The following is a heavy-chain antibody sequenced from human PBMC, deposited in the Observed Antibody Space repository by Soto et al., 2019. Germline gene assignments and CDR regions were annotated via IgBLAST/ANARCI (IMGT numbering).Heavy chain of an antibody. J-gene: IGHJ6*02. V-gene: IGHV3-21*01. D-gene: IGHD3-22*01. CDR1: GFTFSSYS. CDR2: ISSSSSYI. CDR3: ARDWAYDRSGYYYYYYYGMDF. Sequence: EVQLVESGGGLVKPGGSLRLSCAASGFTFSSYSMNWVRQAPGKGLEWVSSISSSSSYIYYADSVKGRFTISRDNAKNSLYLRMTRLRAEDKAVYYCARDWAYDRSGYYYYYYYGMDFWGQGTTVTVSS.